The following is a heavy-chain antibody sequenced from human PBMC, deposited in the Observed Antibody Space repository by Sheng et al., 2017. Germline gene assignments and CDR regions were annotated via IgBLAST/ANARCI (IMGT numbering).Heavy chain of an antibody. V-gene: IGHV4-34*01. CDR3: ARSGSVYGGNAETRGPNDY. CDR1: GGSFSGYY. D-gene: IGHD2-15*01. Sequence: QVQLQQWGAGLLKPSETLSLTCAVYGGSFSGYYWSWIRQPPGKGLEWIGEINHSGSTNYNPSLKSRVTISVDTSKNQFSLKLSSVTAADTAVYYCARSGSVYGGNAETRGPNDYWGQGTLVTVSS. J-gene: IGHJ4*02. CDR2: INHSGST.